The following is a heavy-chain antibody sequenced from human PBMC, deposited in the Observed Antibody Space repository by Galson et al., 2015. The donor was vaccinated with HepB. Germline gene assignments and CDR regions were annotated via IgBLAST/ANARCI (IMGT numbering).Heavy chain of an antibody. CDR2: ISASSTYT. J-gene: IGHJ4*02. Sequence: SLRLSCAASGFTFTDYYMSWIRQAPGKGLEWISYISASSTYTNYADSVKGRFTISRDNAKNSLYLQMNSLGAEDTAVYYCARAFEGYYYYGSGSYSYFDYWGQGTLVTVSS. CDR3: ARAFEGYYYYGSGSYSYFDY. CDR1: GFTFTDYY. V-gene: IGHV3-11*06. D-gene: IGHD3-10*01.